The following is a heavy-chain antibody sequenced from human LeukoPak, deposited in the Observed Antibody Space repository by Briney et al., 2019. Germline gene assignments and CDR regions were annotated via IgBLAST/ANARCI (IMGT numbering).Heavy chain of an antibody. Sequence: PGGSLRLSCAASGFTFSSYSMNWVRQAPGKGLEWVSYISSSSSNIYYADSVKGRFTISRDNDKNSLYLQMNSLRAEDTAVYYCARGNYYDSSGYYFVSFDYWGQGTLATVSS. J-gene: IGHJ4*02. CDR3: ARGNYYDSSGYYFVSFDY. CDR1: GFTFSSYS. V-gene: IGHV3-48*01. D-gene: IGHD3-22*01. CDR2: ISSSSSNI.